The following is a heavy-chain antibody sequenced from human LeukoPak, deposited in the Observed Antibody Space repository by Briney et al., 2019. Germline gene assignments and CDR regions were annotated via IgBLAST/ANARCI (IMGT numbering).Heavy chain of an antibody. CDR1: GFTFDDYG. Sequence: GGSLRLSCAASGFTFDDYGMSWVRQAPGKGLEWVSGINWNGGSTGYADSVKGRFTISRDNAKNSLYLQMNSLRVEDTAVYYCARAPEYYYYYYMDVWGKGTTVTVSS. CDR2: INWNGGST. CDR3: ARAPEYYYYYYMDV. D-gene: IGHD1-14*01. V-gene: IGHV3-20*04. J-gene: IGHJ6*03.